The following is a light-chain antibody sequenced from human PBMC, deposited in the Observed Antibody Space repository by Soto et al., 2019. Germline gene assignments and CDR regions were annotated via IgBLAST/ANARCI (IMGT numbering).Light chain of an antibody. CDR3: QQYGSSPLYT. V-gene: IGKV3-20*01. CDR2: GAS. J-gene: IGKJ2*01. CDR1: QSVSSSY. Sequence: EIVLTQSPGTLSLSPGERATLSCRASQSVSSSYLAWYQQKPGQAPRLLIYGASIRATGIPDRVSGSGSGQDFTITISRLEPEDFAVYYCQQYGSSPLYTFGQGTKLEIK.